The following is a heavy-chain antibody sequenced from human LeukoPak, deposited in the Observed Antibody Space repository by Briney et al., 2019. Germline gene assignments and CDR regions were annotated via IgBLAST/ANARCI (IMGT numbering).Heavy chain of an antibody. D-gene: IGHD5-24*01. Sequence: GGSLRLSCAASGFTFSSYAMSWVRQAPGKGLEWVSAISGSGGSTYYADSVKGRFTISRDNAKNTLYLQMNSLRAEDTAVYYCSRDLRGRDDYWGQGILVIVSS. CDR2: ISGSGGST. CDR3: SRDLRGRDDY. J-gene: IGHJ4*02. CDR1: GFTFSSYA. V-gene: IGHV3-23*01.